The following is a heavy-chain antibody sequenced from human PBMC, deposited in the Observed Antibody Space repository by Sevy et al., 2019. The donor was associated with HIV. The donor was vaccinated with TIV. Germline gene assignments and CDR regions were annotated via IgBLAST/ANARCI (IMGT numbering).Heavy chain of an antibody. Sequence: ASVKVSCKASGYTFSSYDINWVRQATGQGLEWMGWVNPNSGNTGYAQKFQGRVTMTRNTSISTAYMELSSLRSEDTAVYYCARGPVWSGYYYYFDYWGQGTLVTVSS. J-gene: IGHJ4*02. D-gene: IGHD3-3*01. CDR2: VNPNSGNT. CDR3: ARGPVWSGYYYYFDY. CDR1: GYTFSSYD. V-gene: IGHV1-8*01.